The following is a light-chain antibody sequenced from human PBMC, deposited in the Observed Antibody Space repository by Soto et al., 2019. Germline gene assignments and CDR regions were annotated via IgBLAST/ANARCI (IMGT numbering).Light chain of an antibody. J-gene: IGKJ1*01. CDR3: QQYNSYWT. CDR1: QGIGNA. V-gene: IGKV1-13*02. CDR2: DAS. Sequence: IQMTQSPSSLSASVGDRVTISCRASQGIGNALGWYQQKPGKAPKLLIYDASSLESGVPSRFSGSGSGTEFTLTISSLQPDDFATYYCQQYNSYWTFGQGTKVDIK.